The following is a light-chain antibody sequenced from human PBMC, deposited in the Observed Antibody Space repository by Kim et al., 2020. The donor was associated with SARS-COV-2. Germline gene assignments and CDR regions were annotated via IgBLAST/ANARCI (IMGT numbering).Light chain of an antibody. CDR2: DAS. CDR1: QSISSR. Sequence: GDRVTITCRASQSISSRLAWYQQKPGKAPKLLIYDASDLESGVPSRFGGSGSGTEFTLTISSLQPDDFATYYCQQYNNFSYTFGQGTKLEI. J-gene: IGKJ2*01. CDR3: QQYNNFSYT. V-gene: IGKV1-5*01.